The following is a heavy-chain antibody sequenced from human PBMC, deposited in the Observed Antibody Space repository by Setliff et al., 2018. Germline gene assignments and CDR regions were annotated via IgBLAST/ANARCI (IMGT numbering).Heavy chain of an antibody. D-gene: IGHD2-2*01. CDR2: IYYSGST. Sequence: PSETLSLTCTVSGGSISSYYWSWIRQPPGKGLEWIGSIYYSGSTYYNPSLKSRVTISVDTSKNQFSLNLSSVTAADTAVYYCARLGGSSTSGGFYYFYYYMDVWGKGTTVTVSS. CDR1: GGSISSYY. V-gene: IGHV4-59*05. CDR3: ARLGGSSTSGGFYYFYYYMDV. J-gene: IGHJ6*03.